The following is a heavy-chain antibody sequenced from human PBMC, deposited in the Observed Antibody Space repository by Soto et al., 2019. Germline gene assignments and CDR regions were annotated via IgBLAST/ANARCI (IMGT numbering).Heavy chain of an antibody. J-gene: IGHJ6*02. CDR3: ARSRFGTQQSPLRGMHV. CDR1: GYSFTSYW. Sequence: LGESLKISCKGSGYSFTSYWISWVRQMPGKGLEWVGRIDPSDSYTNYSPSFQGHVTISADKSISTAYLQWSSLKASDSAMYYCARSRFGTQQSPLRGMHVWGQGTTFAVS. D-gene: IGHD5-18*01. CDR2: IDPSDSYT. V-gene: IGHV5-10-1*01.